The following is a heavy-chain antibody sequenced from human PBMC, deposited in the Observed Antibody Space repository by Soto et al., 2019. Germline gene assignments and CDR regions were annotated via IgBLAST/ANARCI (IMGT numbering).Heavy chain of an antibody. CDR3: ASSVEWRGYYMDV. CDR2: TYYRSKWYN. CDR1: GDSVSSNSPA. J-gene: IGHJ6*03. V-gene: IGHV6-1*01. D-gene: IGHD3-3*01. Sequence: PSQTLSLTCAISGDSVSSNSPAWNTIRESTSRGLEWLGRTYYRSKWYNDYAVSVKSRITINPDTSKNQFSLQLNSVTPEDTAVYYCASSVEWRGYYMDVWGKGTTVTVS.